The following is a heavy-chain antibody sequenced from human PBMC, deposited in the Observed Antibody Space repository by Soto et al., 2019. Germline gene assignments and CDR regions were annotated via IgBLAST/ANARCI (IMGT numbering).Heavy chain of an antibody. Sequence: VASVKVSCKASGYTFTSYYMHWVRQAPGQGLEWMGIINPSGGSTSYAQKFQGRVTMTRDTSTSTVYMELSSLRSEDTAVYYCARAYSSSSQRYYYYYGMDVWGQGTTVTVSS. CDR1: GYTFTSYY. CDR2: INPSGGST. CDR3: ARAYSSSSQRYYYYYGMDV. D-gene: IGHD6-6*01. V-gene: IGHV1-46*01. J-gene: IGHJ6*02.